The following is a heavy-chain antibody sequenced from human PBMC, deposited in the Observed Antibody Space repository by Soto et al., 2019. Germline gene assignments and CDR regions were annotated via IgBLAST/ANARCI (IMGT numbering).Heavy chain of an antibody. D-gene: IGHD6-6*01. J-gene: IGHJ6*02. CDR2: IVVGSGNT. V-gene: IGHV1-58*01. CDR3: AAVSSIAARPDKDGMDV. CDR1: GFTFTSSA. Sequence: MQLVQSGPEVKKPGTSVKVSCKASGFTFTSSAVQWVRQARGQRLEWIGWIVVGSGNTNYAQKFQERVTITRDMSTSTAYMELSSLRSEDTAVYYCAAVSSIAARPDKDGMDVWGQGTTVTVSS.